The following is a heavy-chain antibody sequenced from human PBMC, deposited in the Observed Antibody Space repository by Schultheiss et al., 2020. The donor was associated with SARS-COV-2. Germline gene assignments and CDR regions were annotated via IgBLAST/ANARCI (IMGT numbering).Heavy chain of an antibody. CDR3: AKIGPAKQQLARVYYYYYGMDV. Sequence: SLKISCAASGFTFDDYAMHWVRQAPGKGLEWVSGISWNSGSIGYADSVKGRFTISRDNAKNSLYLQMNSLRAEDTALYYCAKIGPAKQQLARVYYYYYGMDVWGQGTTVTVSS. J-gene: IGHJ6*02. CDR2: ISWNSGSI. CDR1: GFTFDDYA. V-gene: IGHV3-9*01. D-gene: IGHD6-13*01.